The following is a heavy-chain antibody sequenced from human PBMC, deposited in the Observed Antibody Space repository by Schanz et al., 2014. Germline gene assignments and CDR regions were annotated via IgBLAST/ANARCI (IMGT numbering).Heavy chain of an antibody. CDR1: GGTFSSFG. D-gene: IGHD2-2*01. Sequence: QVQVVQSGAEVKKPGSSVKVSCKASGGTFSSFGINWVRQAPGQGLEWMGWISAYNGNTNYAQKLQGRVTMTTDTSTSTAYMELRSLRSEDTAVYYCARDRRRYCSTASCLHDNWFDPWGQGTLVIVSS. J-gene: IGHJ5*02. CDR2: ISAYNGNT. V-gene: IGHV1-18*01. CDR3: ARDRRRYCSTASCLHDNWFDP.